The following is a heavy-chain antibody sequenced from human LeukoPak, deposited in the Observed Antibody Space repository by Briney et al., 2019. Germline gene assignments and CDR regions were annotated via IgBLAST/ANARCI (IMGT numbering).Heavy chain of an antibody. D-gene: IGHD2-2*02. J-gene: IGHJ4*02. Sequence: GGSLRLSCTASGFTFGDYAMSWVRQAPGKGLEWVGFIRSKAYGCTTEYAVSVKGRFTISRDDSKSIAYLQMNSLKTEDTAVYYCTRDPSALGYCSSTSCYTGGYWGQGTLVTVSS. CDR2: IRSKAYGCTT. CDR3: TRDPSALGYCSSTSCYTGGY. V-gene: IGHV3-49*04. CDR1: GFTFGDYA.